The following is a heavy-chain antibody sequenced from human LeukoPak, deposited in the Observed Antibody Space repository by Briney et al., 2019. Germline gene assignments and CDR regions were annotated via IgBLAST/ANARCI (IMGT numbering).Heavy chain of an antibody. CDR1: GYTFTSYY. J-gene: IGHJ4*02. Sequence: SVKVSCKASGYTFTSYYMHWVRRARGQRLEWIGWIVVGSGNTNYAQKFQERVTITRDMSTNTAYMELSNLRSEDTAVYYCAAWLRFLEWPRIDYWGQGILVTVSS. D-gene: IGHD3-3*01. CDR3: AAWLRFLEWPRIDY. V-gene: IGHV1-58*02. CDR2: IVVGSGNT.